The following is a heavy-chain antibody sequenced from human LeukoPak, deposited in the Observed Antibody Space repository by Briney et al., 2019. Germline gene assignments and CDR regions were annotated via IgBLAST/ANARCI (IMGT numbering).Heavy chain of an antibody. CDR3: ARPICSGWYYFDY. CDR2: ISNSGRT. V-gene: IGHV4-59*11. Sequence: KPSETLSLTCSVSGASMNSHYWGWIRQPPGTGLEWIGYISNSGRTNYNPPLKSRVTISVKTSKNQFSVKLGSVTAADTGVYYCARPICSGWYYFDYWGQGTLVTVSS. J-gene: IGHJ4*02. CDR1: GASMNSHY. D-gene: IGHD6-19*01.